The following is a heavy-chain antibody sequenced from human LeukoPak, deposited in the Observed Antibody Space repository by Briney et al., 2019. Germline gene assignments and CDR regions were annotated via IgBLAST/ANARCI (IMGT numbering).Heavy chain of an antibody. J-gene: IGHJ4*02. CDR1: GYTFIHYF. V-gene: IGHV1-2*06. CDR2: INSDSGGT. CDR3: ARDLSSTPNWELDY. D-gene: IGHD1-26*01. Sequence: GAAVKVSCKASGYTFIHYFIHWVRQAPGQGLEWMGRINSDSGGTEYAQRFQGRVTMTRDTSIPTVYMELHSLTFDDAAVYYCARDLSSTPNWELDYWGQGALVTVSS.